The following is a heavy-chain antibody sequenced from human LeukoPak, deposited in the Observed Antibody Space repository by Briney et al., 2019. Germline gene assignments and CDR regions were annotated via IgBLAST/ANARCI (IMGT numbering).Heavy chain of an antibody. J-gene: IGHJ4*02. V-gene: IGHV4-59*08. Sequence: SETLSLTCTVSGGSISSYYWSWIRQPPGKGLGYIGYIYYSGSTNYNPSLKSRVTILVDTSKNQFSLKLSSVTAADTAVYYCARHSYCGGDCYWDAFDYWGQGTLVTVSS. CDR1: GGSISSYY. D-gene: IGHD2-21*02. CDR2: IYYSGST. CDR3: ARHSYCGGDCYWDAFDY.